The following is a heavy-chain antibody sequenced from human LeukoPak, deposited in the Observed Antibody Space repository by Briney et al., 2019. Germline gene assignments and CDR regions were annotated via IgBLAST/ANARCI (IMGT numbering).Heavy chain of an antibody. V-gene: IGHV1-46*01. Sequence: ASVNVSCKASGYTFTYYYIHWVRQAPGQGLEWMGVINPSGGSTNYAQKFQGRVTLTRDTSTSTVYMELSSLRSEDTAVYYCARSPYTYGSLFYLDYWGQGTLVTVSS. J-gene: IGHJ4*02. CDR3: ARSPYTYGSLFYLDY. CDR1: GYTFTYYY. CDR2: INPSGGST. D-gene: IGHD5-18*01.